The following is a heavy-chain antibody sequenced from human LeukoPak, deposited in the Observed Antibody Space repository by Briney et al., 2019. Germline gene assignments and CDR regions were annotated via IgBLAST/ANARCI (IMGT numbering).Heavy chain of an antibody. Sequence: GGSLRLSCAASGFTFSTYAMSRVRQAPGKGLEWVAVIWYDGSNKYYADSVKGRFTISRDNSKNTLYLQMNSLRAEDTAVYYCARDGDGYCSSTSCYVPYYYGMDVWGQGTTVTVSS. CDR1: GFTFSTYA. CDR3: ARDGDGYCSSTSCYVPYYYGMDV. V-gene: IGHV3-33*08. D-gene: IGHD2-2*03. CDR2: IWYDGSNK. J-gene: IGHJ6*02.